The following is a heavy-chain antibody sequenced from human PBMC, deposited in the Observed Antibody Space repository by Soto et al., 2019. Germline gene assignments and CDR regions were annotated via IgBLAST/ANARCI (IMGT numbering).Heavy chain of an antibody. J-gene: IGHJ6*02. D-gene: IGHD6-6*01. CDR1: GYSFNTYC. CDR3: ARLAGSLIAARYYYGMDV. Sequence: PGESLMISCKGSGYSFNTYCIRSVCQLPGKSLEWLEIIYPGDSDTRYSPSFQGQVTISADKSISTAYLQWSSLKASDTAMSSCARLAGSLIAARYYYGMDVWGQGTTDTLSS. CDR2: IYPGDSDT. V-gene: IGHV5-51*01.